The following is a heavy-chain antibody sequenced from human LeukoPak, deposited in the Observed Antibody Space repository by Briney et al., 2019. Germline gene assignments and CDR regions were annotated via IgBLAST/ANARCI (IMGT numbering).Heavy chain of an antibody. CDR1: GFTVSSNY. CDR3: AKDAYSGSPDH. Sequence: PGGSLRLSCAASGFTVSSNYMSWVRQAPGKGLEWVSVIYSGGSTYYADSVKGRFTISRDNPKNTLYLQMNRLRAEDTAVYFCAKDAYSGSPDHWGRGTLVTVSS. CDR2: IYSGGST. V-gene: IGHV3-66*01. D-gene: IGHD1-26*01. J-gene: IGHJ5*02.